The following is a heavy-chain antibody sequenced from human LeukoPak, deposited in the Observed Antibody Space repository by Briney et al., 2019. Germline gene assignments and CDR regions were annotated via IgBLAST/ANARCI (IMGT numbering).Heavy chain of an antibody. CDR3: ARGVREMATIIDI. Sequence: SETLSLTCTVSGGSISSSSYYWGWIRQPPGKGLEWIGSIYYSGSTYYNPSLKSRVTISVDTSKNQFSLKLSSVTAADTAVYYCARGVREMATIIDIWGQGTMVTVSS. D-gene: IGHD5-24*01. V-gene: IGHV4-39*07. J-gene: IGHJ3*02. CDR2: IYYSGST. CDR1: GGSISSSSYY.